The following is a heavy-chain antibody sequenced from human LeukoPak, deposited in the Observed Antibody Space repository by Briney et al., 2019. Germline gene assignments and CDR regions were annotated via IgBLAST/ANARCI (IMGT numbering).Heavy chain of an antibody. V-gene: IGHV1-8*03. Sequence: ASVKVSCKASGYTFTSYDINWVRQATGQGLEWMGWMNPNSGNTGYARKFQGRVTITRNTSISTAYMELSSLRSEDTAVYYCARGYGGQIYYYYYYMDVWGKGTTVTISS. CDR2: MNPNSGNT. D-gene: IGHD4-23*01. CDR1: GYTFTSYD. J-gene: IGHJ6*03. CDR3: ARGYGGQIYYYYYYMDV.